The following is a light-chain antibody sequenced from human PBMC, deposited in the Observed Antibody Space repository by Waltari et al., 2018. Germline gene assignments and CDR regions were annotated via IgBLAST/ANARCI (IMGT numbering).Light chain of an antibody. CDR3: QQYYNTPRT. V-gene: IGKV4-1*01. CDR1: QSLLYSSNNKNN. CDR2: WAS. J-gene: IGKJ1*01. Sequence: DIVMTQSPDSLAVSLGERATINCKSSQSLLYSSNNKNNLAWYQQKPGQPPKLLIYWASTRESGVPDRFSGSGSGIHFTLTISSLQAEDVAVYYCQQYYNTPRTFGQETKVEIK.